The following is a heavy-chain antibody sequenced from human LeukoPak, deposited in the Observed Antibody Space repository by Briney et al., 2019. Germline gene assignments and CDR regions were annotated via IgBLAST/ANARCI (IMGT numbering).Heavy chain of an antibody. CDR3: ASDYDSSVYWDY. D-gene: IGHD3-22*01. V-gene: IGHV3-21*01. J-gene: IGHJ4*02. Sequence: GGSLRLSYAASGFTVSTNYMNWLRQAPGKGLEWVSSISSSSSYIYYADSVKGRFTISRDNAKNSLYLQMNSLRAEDTAVYYCASDYDSSVYWDYWGQGTLVTVSS. CDR1: GFTVSTNY. CDR2: ISSSSSYI.